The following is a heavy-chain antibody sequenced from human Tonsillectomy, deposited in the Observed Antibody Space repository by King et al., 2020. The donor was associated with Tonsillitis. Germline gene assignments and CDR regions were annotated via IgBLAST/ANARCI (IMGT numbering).Heavy chain of an antibody. CDR2: ISYDGSNK. D-gene: IGHD1-26*01. J-gene: IGHJ4*02. CDR1: GFTFSTYG. CDR3: ARGDGTLPDY. V-gene: IGHV3-30*03. Sequence: VQLVESGGGVVQPGRSLRLSCAASGFTFSTYGMHWVRQAPGKGLEWVALISYDGSNKKYADSVKGRFTISRDNSEKTLYLHMNSLRPEDTAVFYCARGDGTLPDYWGQGTLVTVSS.